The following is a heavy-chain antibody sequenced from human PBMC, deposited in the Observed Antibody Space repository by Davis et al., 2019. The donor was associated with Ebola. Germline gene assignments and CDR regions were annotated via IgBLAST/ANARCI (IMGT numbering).Heavy chain of an antibody. Sequence: MPSETLSLTCGIYGGSFSGYYWSWIRQPPGKGLEWIGEINHSGSTNYNPSLKSRVTISVDTSKNQFSLNLSSVTAADTAVYYCARVNFDWLVFDYWGQGTLVTVSS. J-gene: IGHJ4*02. CDR2: INHSGST. CDR1: GGSFSGYY. V-gene: IGHV4-34*01. D-gene: IGHD3-9*01. CDR3: ARVNFDWLVFDY.